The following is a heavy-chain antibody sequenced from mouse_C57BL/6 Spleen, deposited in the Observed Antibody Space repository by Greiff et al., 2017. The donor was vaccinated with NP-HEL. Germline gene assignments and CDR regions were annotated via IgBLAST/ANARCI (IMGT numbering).Heavy chain of an antibody. CDR3: ARSGFPTFDWYFDV. CDR2: INPSSGYT. Sequence: VQLQQSGAELAKPGASVKLSCKASGYTFTSYWMHWVKQRPGQGLEWIGYINPSSGYTKYNQKFKDKATLTADISSSTAYMQLSSLTYEDSAVYYCARSGFPTFDWYFDVWGTGTTVTVSS. J-gene: IGHJ1*03. V-gene: IGHV1-7*01. D-gene: IGHD4-1*01. CDR1: GYTFTSYW.